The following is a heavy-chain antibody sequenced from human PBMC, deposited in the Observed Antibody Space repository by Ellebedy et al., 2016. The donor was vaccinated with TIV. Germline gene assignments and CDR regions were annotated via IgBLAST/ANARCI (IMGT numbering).Heavy chain of an antibody. CDR2: IGTAGDT. CDR3: ARATSGFDL. D-gene: IGHD6-19*01. CDR1: GFTLSSHD. V-gene: IGHV3-13*01. Sequence: PGGSLRLSCAASGFTLSSHDMHWVCQATGKGLEWVSAIGTAGDTYYTVSVKGRFTISRENAKNSLYLQMNSLGAEDTAVYYCARATSGFDLWGRGTLVTVSS. J-gene: IGHJ2*01.